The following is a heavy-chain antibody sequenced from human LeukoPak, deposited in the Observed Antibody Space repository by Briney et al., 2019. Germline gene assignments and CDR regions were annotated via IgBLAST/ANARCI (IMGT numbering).Heavy chain of an antibody. CDR1: GYSLTELS. CDR3: AIDGLTGTTGDY. CDR2: FDPENGET. D-gene: IGHD1-20*01. J-gene: IGHJ4*02. Sequence: VASVKVSCKVSGYSLTELSMDWVRQAPGKGLEWMGGFDPENGETFYAQKFQGRVTMTEDTSTNTAYMELSSLRAEDTAVYYCAIDGLTGTTGDYWGQGTLVTVSS. V-gene: IGHV1-24*01.